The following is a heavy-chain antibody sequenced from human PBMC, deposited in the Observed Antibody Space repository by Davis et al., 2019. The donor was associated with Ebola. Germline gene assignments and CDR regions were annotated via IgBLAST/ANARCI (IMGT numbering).Heavy chain of an antibody. CDR3: AKGSVTIFGVAPDYYGMDV. CDR1: GFTFSIYS. J-gene: IGHJ6*04. D-gene: IGHD3-3*01. Sequence: PGGSLRLSCAASGFTFSIYSMNWVRQAPGKGLEWVSYISSSSSTIYYADSVKGRFTVSRDNAKNSLYLQMNSLRDENTAVYYCAKGSVTIFGVAPDYYGMDVWGKGTTVTVSS. CDR2: ISSSSSTI. V-gene: IGHV3-48*02.